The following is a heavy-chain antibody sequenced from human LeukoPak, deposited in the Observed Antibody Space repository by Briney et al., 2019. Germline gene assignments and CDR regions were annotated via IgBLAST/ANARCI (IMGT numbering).Heavy chain of an antibody. Sequence: GGSLRLSCAASGFTFSSYAMSWVRQAPGKGLEWVANIKQDGSEKYYVDSVKGRFTISRDNAKNSLYLQMNSLRAEDTAVYYCARDFFVRGVITLWGQGTLVTVSS. CDR3: ARDFFVRGVITL. CDR2: IKQDGSEK. V-gene: IGHV3-7*01. CDR1: GFTFSSYA. J-gene: IGHJ4*02. D-gene: IGHD3-10*02.